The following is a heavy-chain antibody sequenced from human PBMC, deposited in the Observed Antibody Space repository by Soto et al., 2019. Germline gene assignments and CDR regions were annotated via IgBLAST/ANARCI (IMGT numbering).Heavy chain of an antibody. J-gene: IGHJ3*01. CDR3: ARPICTSSSCSFGLRYAFDV. V-gene: IGHV4-34*01. D-gene: IGHD2-2*01. CDR1: GGSFSGYY. CDR2: INESGST. Sequence: QVRLQQWGTGLLKPSETLSLTCGVEGGSFSGYYWSWIRQSPGKGLEWIGEINESGSTNYNAYLKSRVTASVDRSKNQVSLKLTSVTAADTAVYYCARPICTSSSCSFGLRYAFDVWGQGTMVTVAS.